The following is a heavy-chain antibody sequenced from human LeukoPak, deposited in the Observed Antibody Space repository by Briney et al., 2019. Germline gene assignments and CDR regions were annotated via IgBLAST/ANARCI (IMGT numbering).Heavy chain of an antibody. V-gene: IGHV4-38-2*02. Sequence: SETLSLTCTVSGYSISSGYYWGWIRQPPGKGLEWIGSIYHSGSTYYNPSLKSRVTISVDTSKNQFSLKLSSVTAADTAVYYCARMGQRKRWLQPTRDAFDIWGQGTMVTVSS. J-gene: IGHJ3*02. D-gene: IGHD5-24*01. CDR3: ARMGQRKRWLQPTRDAFDI. CDR1: GYSISSGYY. CDR2: IYHSGST.